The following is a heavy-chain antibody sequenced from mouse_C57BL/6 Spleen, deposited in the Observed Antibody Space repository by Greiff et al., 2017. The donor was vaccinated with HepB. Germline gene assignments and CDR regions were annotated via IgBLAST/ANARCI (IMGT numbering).Heavy chain of an antibody. CDR3: ARAESNYEMDY. CDR2: ISPRSGNT. J-gene: IGHJ4*01. CDR1: GYTFTSYG. V-gene: IGHV1-81*01. D-gene: IGHD2-5*01. Sequence: QVQLQQSGAELARPGASVKLSCKASGYTFTSYGISWVKQRTGQGLEWIGEISPRSGNTYYNEKFKGKATLTADKSSSTAYMELRSLTSEDSAVYFCARAESNYEMDYWGQGTSVTVSS.